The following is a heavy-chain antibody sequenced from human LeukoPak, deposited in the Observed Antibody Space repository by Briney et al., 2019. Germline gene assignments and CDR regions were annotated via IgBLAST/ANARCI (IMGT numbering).Heavy chain of an antibody. CDR1: GYTFTSYG. J-gene: IGHJ4*02. CDR3: ARFTLDYYYDSSGYYYYFDY. V-gene: IGHV1-18*01. CDR2: ISAYNGNT. Sequence: EASVKVSCKASGYTFTSYGISWVRQAPGQGLEWMGWISAYNGNTNYAQKLQGRVTMTTDTSTSTAYVELRSLRSDDTAVYYCARFTLDYYYDSSGYYYYFDYWGQGTLVTVSS. D-gene: IGHD3-22*01.